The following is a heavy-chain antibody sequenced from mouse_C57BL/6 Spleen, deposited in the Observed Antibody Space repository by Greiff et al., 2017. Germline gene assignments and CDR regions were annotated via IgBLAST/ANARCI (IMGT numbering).Heavy chain of an antibody. Sequence: QVQLQQSGAELVRPGASVKMSCKASGYTFTSYKMHWVKQTPRQGLEWIGAIYPGNGDTSYNQKFKGKATLTVDKSSSTAYMQLSSLTSEDSAVYFCAREGDFDYWGQGTTLTVSS. J-gene: IGHJ2*01. V-gene: IGHV1-12*01. CDR2: IYPGNGDT. CDR1: GYTFTSYK. CDR3: AREGDFDY.